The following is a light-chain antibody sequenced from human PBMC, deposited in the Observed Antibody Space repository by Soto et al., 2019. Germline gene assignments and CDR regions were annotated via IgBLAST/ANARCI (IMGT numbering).Light chain of an antibody. V-gene: IGLV1-47*01. CDR1: SSNIGSNY. CDR2: RTD. CDR3: ASRDETLTGHWL. J-gene: IGLJ3*02. Sequence: QSVLTQPPSASGTPGQKVTISCSGSSSNIGSNYVSWYQQLPGTAPTLLIYRTDHRPSGVPDRFSASTSGTSASLAISGLRSEDAAGYYCASRDETLTGHWLFGGGTKVTVL.